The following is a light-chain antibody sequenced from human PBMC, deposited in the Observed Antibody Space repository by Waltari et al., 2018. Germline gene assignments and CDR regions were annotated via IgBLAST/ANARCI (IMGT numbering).Light chain of an antibody. CDR2: DVT. CDR3: SSYTTSSPYVL. CDR1: SSYVGYYNS. V-gene: IGLV2-14*01. J-gene: IGLJ2*01. Sequence: QSALTQPASVSGSPRQSITISCPGTSSYVGYYNSVSWYQLYPGKAPKLMIYDVTNRPSGVSNRFSGSRSGNTASLTISGLQAEDEADYYCSSYTTSSPYVLFGGGTKLTVL.